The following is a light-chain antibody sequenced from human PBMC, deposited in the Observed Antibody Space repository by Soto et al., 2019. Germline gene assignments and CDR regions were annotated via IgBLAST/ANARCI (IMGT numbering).Light chain of an antibody. V-gene: IGLV2-14*03. CDR3: SSYTSSSTLI. J-gene: IGLJ1*01. CDR2: DVS. Sequence: QSVLTQPASVSGSPRQSITISCTGTSSDDGSYNYVSWNQQHPGKAPKHMIYDVSNRPSGVSNRFSGSKSGNTASLTISGLQAEDEADYYCSSYTSSSTLIFGTGTKVTVL. CDR1: SSDDGSYNY.